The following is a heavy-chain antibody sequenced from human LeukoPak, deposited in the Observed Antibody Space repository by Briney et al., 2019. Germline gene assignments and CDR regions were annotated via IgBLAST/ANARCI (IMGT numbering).Heavy chain of an antibody. CDR1: GFTFSDHY. CDR3: SRVAATYHYSDH. D-gene: IGHD2-15*01. Sequence: GGSLRLSCAASGFTFSDHYLDWVRQAPGKGLDWVGRIRNKANSYTTEYAASVKGRFTISRDDPKNSLYLQMDSLKTEDTAVYYCSRVAATYHYSDHWGQGTLVTVSS. CDR2: IRNKANSYTT. J-gene: IGHJ4*02. V-gene: IGHV3-72*01.